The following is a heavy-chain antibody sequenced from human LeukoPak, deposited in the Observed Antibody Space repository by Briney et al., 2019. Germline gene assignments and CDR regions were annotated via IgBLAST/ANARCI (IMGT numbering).Heavy chain of an antibody. J-gene: IGHJ4*02. CDR2: INPSGGST. CDR1: GYTFTSCY. Sequence: ASVKVSCKASGYTFTSCYMHWVRQAPGQGLEWMGIINPSGGSTSYAQKFQGRVTMTRDTSTSTVCMELSSLRSEDTAVYYCARSADHHYFDYWGQGTLVTVSS. V-gene: IGHV1-46*01. CDR3: ARSADHHYFDY.